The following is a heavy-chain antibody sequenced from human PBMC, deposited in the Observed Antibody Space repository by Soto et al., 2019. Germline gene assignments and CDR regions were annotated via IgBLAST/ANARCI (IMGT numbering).Heavy chain of an antibody. CDR1: GGSFSGYY. CDR2: INHSGST. D-gene: IGHD5-18*01. CDR3: AVDTAMDAIDY. V-gene: IGHV4-34*01. J-gene: IGHJ4*02. Sequence: TLSLTCAVYGGSFSGYYWSWIRQPPGKGLEWIGEINHSGSTNYNPSLKSRVTISVDTSKNQFSLKLSSVTAADTAVYYCAVDTAMDAIDYWGQGTLVTVSS.